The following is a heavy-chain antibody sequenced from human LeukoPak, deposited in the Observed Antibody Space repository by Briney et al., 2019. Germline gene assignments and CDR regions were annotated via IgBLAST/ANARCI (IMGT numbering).Heavy chain of an antibody. J-gene: IGHJ4*02. D-gene: IGHD4-17*01. CDR1: GYTFTSYG. V-gene: IGHV1-18*01. CDR2: ISAYNGNT. CDR3: ASVVYGDYVGYFDY. Sequence: ASVKVSCKASGYTFTSYGISWVRQAPGQGLEWMGWISAYNGNTNYAQKLQGRVTMTTDTSTSTAYMELRSLRYDDTAVYYCASVVYGDYVGYFDYWGQGTLVTVSS.